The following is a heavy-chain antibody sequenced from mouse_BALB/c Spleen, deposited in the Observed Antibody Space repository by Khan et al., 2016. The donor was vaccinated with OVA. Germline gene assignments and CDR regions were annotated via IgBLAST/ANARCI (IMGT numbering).Heavy chain of an antibody. CDR3: AQPSYDPRFFEV. CDR2: IAPANGDT. CDR1: GFNIKDTY. V-gene: IGHV14-3*02. J-gene: IGHJ1*01. Sequence: EVQLQQSGAELVKPGASVRLSCTASGFNIKDTYIHWVKQRPEQGLEWIGRIAPANGDTTYDPKFQDKATITSDTSSNTSYLQLRSLTSEDTAVYHCAQPSYDPRFFEVGGAGTTVTVSS. D-gene: IGHD2-3*01.